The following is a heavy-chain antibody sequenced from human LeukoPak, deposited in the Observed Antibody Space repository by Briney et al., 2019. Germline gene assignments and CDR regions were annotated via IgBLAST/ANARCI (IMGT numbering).Heavy chain of an antibody. Sequence: ASVKVSCKASGYAFTSYAMNWVRQAPGQGLEWMGWINTNTGNPTYAQGFTGRFVFSLDTSVSTAYLQISSLKAEDTAVYYCARLPHYYDSSGYALIDYWGQGTLVTVSP. D-gene: IGHD3-22*01. CDR1: GYAFTSYA. V-gene: IGHV7-4-1*02. J-gene: IGHJ4*02. CDR3: ARLPHYYDSSGYALIDY. CDR2: INTNTGNP.